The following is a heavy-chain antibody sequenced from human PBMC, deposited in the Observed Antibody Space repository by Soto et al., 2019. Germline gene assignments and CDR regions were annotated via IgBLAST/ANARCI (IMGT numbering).Heavy chain of an antibody. V-gene: IGHV1-69*01. CDR1: GGTFSSYA. J-gene: IGHJ6*02. Sequence: QVQLVQSGAAVKKPVSSVKVSCKASGGTFSSYAISWVRQAPGQGLEWMGGIIPIFGTANYAQKFQGRVTITADESTSTAYMELSSLRSEDTAVYYCAREGDIVVVPADNNYYYYYGMDVWGQGTTVTVAS. CDR2: IIPIFGTA. D-gene: IGHD2-2*01. CDR3: AREGDIVVVPADNNYYYYYGMDV.